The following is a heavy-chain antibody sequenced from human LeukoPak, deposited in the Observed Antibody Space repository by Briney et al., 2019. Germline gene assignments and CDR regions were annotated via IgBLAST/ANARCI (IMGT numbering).Heavy chain of an antibody. V-gene: IGHV3-7*01. D-gene: IGHD3-3*01. J-gene: IGHJ4*02. CDR3: VSGFLQWLY. CDR1: GFSFSSYW. Sequence: GGSLRLSCAASGFSFSSYWVSWVRQAPGKGLEWVANINPDGSNMLYVDSVKGRFTISRDNAKNSLYLQMNNLRAEDTAVYFCVSGFLQWLYWGQGTLVTVSS. CDR2: INPDGSNM.